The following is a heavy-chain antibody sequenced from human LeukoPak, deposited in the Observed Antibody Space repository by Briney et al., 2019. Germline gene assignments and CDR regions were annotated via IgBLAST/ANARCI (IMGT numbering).Heavy chain of an antibody. D-gene: IGHD3-22*01. CDR3: ARDSSGPYYYYYYGVDV. CDR2: IYSGGST. J-gene: IGHJ6*02. CDR1: GFTVSSNY. V-gene: IGHV3-66*01. Sequence: GGSLRLSCAASGFTVSSNYMSWVRQAPGKGLEWVSVIYSGGSTYYADSVKGRFTISRDNSKNTLYLQMNSLRAEDTAVYYCARDSSGPYYYYYYGVDVWGQGTTVTVSS.